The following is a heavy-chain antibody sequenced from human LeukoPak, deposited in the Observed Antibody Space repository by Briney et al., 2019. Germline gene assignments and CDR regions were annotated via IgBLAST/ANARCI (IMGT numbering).Heavy chain of an antibody. V-gene: IGHV3-48*03. CDR2: ISSSGGTI. CDR1: GFTFSSYE. J-gene: IGHJ3*02. D-gene: IGHD3-16*01. CDR3: ARHDGDAFDI. Sequence: PGGSLRLSCAASGFTFSSYEMNWVRQAPGKGLEWLPYISSSGGTIYYADSVKGRFTISRDNAKNSLYLQMNSLRAEDTAVYYCARHDGDAFDIWGQGTMVTVSS.